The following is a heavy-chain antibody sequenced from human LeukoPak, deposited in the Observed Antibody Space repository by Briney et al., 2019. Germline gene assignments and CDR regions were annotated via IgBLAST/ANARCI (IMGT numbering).Heavy chain of an antibody. CDR3: AAQSSGYSWYAFDI. D-gene: IGHD3-22*01. V-gene: IGHV1-69*04. CDR1: GGTFSSYA. J-gene: IGHJ3*02. Sequence: SVKVSCKASGGTFSSYAISWVRQAPGQGLEWMGRIIPILGIANYAQKFPGRVTITADKSTSTAYMELSSLRSEDTAVYYCAAQSSGYSWYAFDIWGQGTMVTVSS. CDR2: IIPILGIA.